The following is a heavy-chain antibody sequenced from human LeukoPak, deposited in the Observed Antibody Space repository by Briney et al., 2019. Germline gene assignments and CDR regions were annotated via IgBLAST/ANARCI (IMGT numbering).Heavy chain of an antibody. V-gene: IGHV3-7*01. CDR2: IKQDGSEK. Sequence: QTGGSLRLSCAASGLTFSSSWVNWVSQPPGKGLEWVVNIKQDGSEKYYVDSVKGRFTISRDNAKNSLYLQMNSLRAEDTAVYYCARCDFWSGYWTYYYYYMDVWGKGTTVTVSS. CDR1: GLTFSSSW. CDR3: ARCDFWSGYWTYYYYYMDV. J-gene: IGHJ6*03. D-gene: IGHD3-3*01.